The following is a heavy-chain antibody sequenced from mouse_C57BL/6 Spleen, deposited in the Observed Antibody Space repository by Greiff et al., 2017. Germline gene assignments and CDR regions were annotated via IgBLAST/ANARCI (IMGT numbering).Heavy chain of an antibody. V-gene: IGHV1-19*01. CDR1: GYTFTDYY. J-gene: IGHJ2*01. Sequence: VQLKQSGPVLVKPGASVKMSCKASGYTFTDYYMNWVKQSHGKSLEWIGVINPYNGGTSYNQKFKGKATLTVDKSSSTAYMELNSLTSEDSAVYYCARSPRVVAFGYWGQGTTLTVSS. D-gene: IGHD1-1*01. CDR3: ARSPRVVAFGY. CDR2: INPYNGGT.